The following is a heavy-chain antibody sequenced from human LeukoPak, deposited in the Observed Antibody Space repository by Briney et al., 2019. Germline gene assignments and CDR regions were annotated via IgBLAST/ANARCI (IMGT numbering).Heavy chain of an antibody. CDR1: GFTFNAYA. J-gene: IGHJ3*02. CDR2: VSAPGNYQ. CDR3: ARTDAFDI. Sequence: GTSLRLSCAASGFTFNAYAMHWVRQPPGKGLEWVGGVSAPGNYQSYGDSLKGRTTISRDNSKGTVYLQMNSLRAEDTAVYYCARTDAFDIWGQGTMVTVSS. V-gene: IGHV3-30*03.